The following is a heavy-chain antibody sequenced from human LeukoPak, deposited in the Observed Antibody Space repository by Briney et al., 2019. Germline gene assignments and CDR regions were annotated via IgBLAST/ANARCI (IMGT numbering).Heavy chain of an antibody. CDR2: MYYSGST. J-gene: IGHJ4*02. Sequence: KPSETLSLTCTVSGGSINGYPWTWIRQPPGKGLEWIGYMYYSGSTNYNPSLKSRVTISVDTSKNQFSLKLRPLTAAATAVYYCARAGQCGGDCYSLDYWGQGTLVTVSS. D-gene: IGHD2-21*02. CDR3: ARAGQCGGDCYSLDY. CDR1: GGSINGYP. V-gene: IGHV4-59*01.